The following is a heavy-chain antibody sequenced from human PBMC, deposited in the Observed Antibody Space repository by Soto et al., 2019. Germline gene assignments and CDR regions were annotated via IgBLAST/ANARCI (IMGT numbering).Heavy chain of an antibody. V-gene: IGHV3-66*04. CDR3: ARHVGSYWYFDL. CDR2: IYSDGNT. J-gene: IGHJ2*01. CDR1: GFTVSTSY. Sequence: EVQLVESGGDLVQPGGSLRLSCAASGFTVSTSYMGWVRQAPGKGLEWVSSIYSDGNTYYADSVRGRFTIYTDNSKDTIYLQMNSLRVDDRAMYYCARHVGSYWYFDLWGRGTLVIVSS. D-gene: IGHD1-26*01.